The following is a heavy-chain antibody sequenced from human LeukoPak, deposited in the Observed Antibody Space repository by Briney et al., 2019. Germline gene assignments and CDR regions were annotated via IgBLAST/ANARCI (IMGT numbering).Heavy chain of an antibody. CDR3: ARARRLFLEWLIPCYFDY. V-gene: IGHV3-7*01. Sequence: GGSLRLSCAASGFTLSSYWMSWVRQPPGKGLEWVANIKQDGSEKNYVDSVKGRFTISRDNAKNSLYLQMNSLRAEDTAVYYCARARRLFLEWLIPCYFDYWGQGTLVTVSS. D-gene: IGHD3-3*01. CDR1: GFTLSSYW. J-gene: IGHJ4*02. CDR2: IKQDGSEK.